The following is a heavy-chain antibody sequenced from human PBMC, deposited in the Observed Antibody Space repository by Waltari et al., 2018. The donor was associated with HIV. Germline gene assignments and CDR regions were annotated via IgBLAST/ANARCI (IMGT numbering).Heavy chain of an antibody. J-gene: IGHJ6*02. Sequence: EVQLVESGGGLVKPGGSLRLSCAASGFTVSKNFMPWVRQAPGKGLECVAYIYAIVAMYYADSGRGRFIISRDTSKNMVYFQMNNGRPDDTAVYYCAKADSPEEGLYYGLDVWGQGTTVTVSS. CDR3: AKADSPEEGLYYGLDV. CDR1: GFTVSKNF. V-gene: IGHV3-66*01. CDR2: IYAIVAM. D-gene: IGHD2-21*01.